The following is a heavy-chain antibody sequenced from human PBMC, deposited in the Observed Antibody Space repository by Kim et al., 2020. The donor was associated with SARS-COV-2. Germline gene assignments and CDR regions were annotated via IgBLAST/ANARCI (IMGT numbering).Heavy chain of an antibody. V-gene: IGHV3-23*01. J-gene: IGHJ1*01. D-gene: IGHD2-2*01. CDR3: ARDGIVVVPAAMRYFQH. CDR2: ISGSGGST. Sequence: GGSLRLSCAASGFTFSSYAMSWVRQAPGKGLEWVSAISGSGGSTYYADSVKGRFTISRDNSKNTLYLQMNSLRAEDTAVYYCARDGIVVVPAAMRYFQHWGQGTLVTVSS. CDR1: GFTFSSYA.